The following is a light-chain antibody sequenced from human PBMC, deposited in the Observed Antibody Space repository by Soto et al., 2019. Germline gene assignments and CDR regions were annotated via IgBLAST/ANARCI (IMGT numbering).Light chain of an antibody. CDR1: SSDVGGYNY. CDR2: DVS. J-gene: IGLJ1*01. Sequence: QSALTQPASLSGSPGQSITISCTGTSSDVGGYNYVSWYQHHPGKAPKLIIFDVSNRPSGVSNPFSGSKSGNTASLTISALQPEDEADYYCSSYTTSNTRQIVFGTGTKLTVL. V-gene: IGLV2-14*03. CDR3: SSYTTSNTRQIV.